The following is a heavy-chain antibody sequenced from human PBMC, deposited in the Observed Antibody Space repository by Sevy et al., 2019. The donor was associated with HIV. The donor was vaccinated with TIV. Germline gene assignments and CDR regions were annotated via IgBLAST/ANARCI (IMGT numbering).Heavy chain of an antibody. CDR2: IRQDGSEK. J-gene: IGHJ6*02. Sequence: GGSLRLSCAVSGFTFRNFWMSWVHQAPGKGLEWVANIRQDGSEKYYVDSVGGRFTISRDNAKNSLFLQLNSLRADDTAIYYCAKSYFGSGTSYGMDLWGRGTTVTVSS. V-gene: IGHV3-7*01. CDR3: AKSYFGSGTSYGMDL. D-gene: IGHD3-10*01. CDR1: GFTFRNFW.